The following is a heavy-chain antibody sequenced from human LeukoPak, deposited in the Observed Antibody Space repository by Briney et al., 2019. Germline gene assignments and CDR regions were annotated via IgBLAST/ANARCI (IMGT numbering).Heavy chain of an antibody. CDR1: GYTFTGYY. V-gene: IGHV1-2*02. J-gene: IGHJ4*02. D-gene: IGHD5-24*01. CDR3: ASGWLQLTSLDY. Sequence: GASVKVSCKASGYTFTGYYMHWVRQAPGQGLEWMGWINPNSGGIIYAQKFQGRVTMTRDTSISTAYMELSRLRSDDTAVYYCASGWLQLTSLDYWGQGTLVTDSS. CDR2: INPNSGGI.